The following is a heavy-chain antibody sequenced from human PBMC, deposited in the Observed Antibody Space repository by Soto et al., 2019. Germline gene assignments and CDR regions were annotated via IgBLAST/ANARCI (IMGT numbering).Heavy chain of an antibody. D-gene: IGHD3-22*01. V-gene: IGHV3-9*01. CDR3: TGPLYFYDNSGSDY. CDR2: ISWNSVSI. Sequence: PGGSLRLSCAGSGFTFKDYAMHLVRQAPGKGLEWVAGISWNSVSIGYADSVKGRFTISRDDAKNSLYLQMNSLKTEDTAVYYCTGPLYFYDNSGSDYWGQGTLVTVSS. J-gene: IGHJ4*02. CDR1: GFTFKDYA.